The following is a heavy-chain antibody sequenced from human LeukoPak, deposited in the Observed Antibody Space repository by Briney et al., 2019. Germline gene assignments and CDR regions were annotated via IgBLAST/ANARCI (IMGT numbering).Heavy chain of an antibody. D-gene: IGHD6-19*01. Sequence: ASVKVSCKASGYTFTGYYMHWVRQAPGQGLEWMGWIIPIFGTANYAQKFQGRVTITADKSTSTAYMELSSLRSEDTAVYYCARDPALYSSGWYYFDYWGQGTLVTVSS. V-gene: IGHV1-69*06. J-gene: IGHJ4*02. CDR2: IIPIFGTA. CDR3: ARDPALYSSGWYYFDY. CDR1: GYTFTGYY.